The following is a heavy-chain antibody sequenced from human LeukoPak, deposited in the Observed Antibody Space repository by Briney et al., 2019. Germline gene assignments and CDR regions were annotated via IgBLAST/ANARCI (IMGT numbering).Heavy chain of an antibody. CDR2: IGGGGGST. CDR3: ARSYSPSGDYYYYGMDV. V-gene: IGHV3-23*01. D-gene: IGHD2-15*01. J-gene: IGHJ6*02. Sequence: GGSLRLSCAASGFTFRTYAMSWVRQAPGKGLEWVSGIGGGGGSTYYADSVKGRFTISRDNAKNSLYLQMNSLRAEDTAVYYCARSYSPSGDYYYYGMDVWGQGTTVTVSS. CDR1: GFTFRTYA.